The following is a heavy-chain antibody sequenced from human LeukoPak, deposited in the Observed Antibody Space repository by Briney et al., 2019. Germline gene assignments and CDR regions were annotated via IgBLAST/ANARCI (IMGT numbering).Heavy chain of an antibody. Sequence: PGGSLRLSCAASGFTFDDYAMHWVRQAPGKGLEWVSGISWNSGSIGYADSVKGRFTISRDNSKNTLHLQMNSLRAEDTAVYYCARAYSWELLNALGYWGQGTLVTVSS. CDR1: GFTFDDYA. D-gene: IGHD1-26*01. CDR3: ARAYSWELLNALGY. CDR2: ISWNSGSI. V-gene: IGHV3-9*01. J-gene: IGHJ4*02.